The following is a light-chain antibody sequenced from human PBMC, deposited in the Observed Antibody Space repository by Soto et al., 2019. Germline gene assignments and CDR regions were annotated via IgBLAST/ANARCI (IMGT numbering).Light chain of an antibody. CDR3: QQRSNWPRT. CDR1: QSVSSY. Sequence: DIVLTHSPATLSCSPGGRATLSCGASQSVSSYLAWYQQKPGQAPRLLIYDASNRATGIPARFSGSGSGTDFTLTINSLEPEDFAVYYCQQRSNWPRTFGQGTKVDIK. J-gene: IGKJ1*01. V-gene: IGKV3-11*01. CDR2: DAS.